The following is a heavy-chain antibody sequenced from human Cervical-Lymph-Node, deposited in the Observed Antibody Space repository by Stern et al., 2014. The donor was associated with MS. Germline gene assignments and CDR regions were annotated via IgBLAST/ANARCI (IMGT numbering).Heavy chain of an antibody. CDR2: TSFDGGIK. CDR3: ATDLALGTTIIGKY. J-gene: IGHJ4*02. D-gene: IGHD2/OR15-2a*01. Sequence: DQLVESGGGVVQPGWSLRLSCAASGFTFSRYGMHWVRQAPGKGLEWVGVTSFDGGIKYYADSVRGRFTVSRDNSKNTLYLQMNSLRAEDTAVYYCATDLALGTTIIGKYWCQGTLVTVSS. CDR1: GFTFSRYG. V-gene: IGHV3-33*05.